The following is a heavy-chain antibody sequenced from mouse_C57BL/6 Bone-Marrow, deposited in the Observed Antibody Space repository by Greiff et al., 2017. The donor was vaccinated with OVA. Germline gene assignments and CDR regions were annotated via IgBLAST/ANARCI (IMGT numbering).Heavy chain of an antibody. CDR2: IYPGDGDT. CDR1: GYAFSSSW. J-gene: IGHJ4*01. Sequence: QVQLQQSGPELVKPGASVKISCKASGYAFSSSWMNWVKQRPGKGLEWIGRIYPGDGDTNYNGKFKGKATLTADKSSSTAYMQLSSLTSEDSAVYFCARYPYYGSPSYYYAMDYWGQGTSVTVSS. CDR3: ARYPYYGSPSYYYAMDY. D-gene: IGHD1-1*01. V-gene: IGHV1-82*01.